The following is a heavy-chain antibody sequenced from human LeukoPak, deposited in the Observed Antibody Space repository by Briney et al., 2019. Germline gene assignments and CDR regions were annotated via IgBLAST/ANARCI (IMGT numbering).Heavy chain of an antibody. J-gene: IGHJ4*02. CDR2: FSGSGGST. D-gene: IGHD2/OR15-2a*01. CDR3: ATSGLSRFGF. V-gene: IGHV3-23*01. Sequence: GGSLRLSCATSGFTFMNYAMSWVRQAPGKGLEWVSAFSGSGGSTYYADSVKGRFTISRDNSKNTLYLQMNSLRAEGTAVYYCATSGLSRFGFWGQGTLVTVSS. CDR1: GFTFMNYA.